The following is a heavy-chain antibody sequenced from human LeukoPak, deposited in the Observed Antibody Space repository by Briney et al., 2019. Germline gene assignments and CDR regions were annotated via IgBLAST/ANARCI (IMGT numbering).Heavy chain of an antibody. Sequence: SETLSLTCTVSGGSISSYYWSWIRQPPGKGLEYIGYIFYSGSTNYNPSLNSRVAMSIDTSKSQFSLKLRSVTAADTAVYYCSRGVDYNFHFDYWGQGILVTVSS. V-gene: IGHV4-59*01. D-gene: IGHD3-10*01. J-gene: IGHJ4*02. CDR3: SRGVDYNFHFDY. CDR2: IFYSGST. CDR1: GGSISSYY.